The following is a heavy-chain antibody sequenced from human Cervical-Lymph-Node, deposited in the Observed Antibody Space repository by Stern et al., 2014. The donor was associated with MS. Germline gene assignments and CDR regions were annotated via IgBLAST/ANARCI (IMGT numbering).Heavy chain of an antibody. D-gene: IGHD3-22*01. CDR3: ARESYYYDSSGFDY. Sequence: EVQLVESGGGLVKPGGSLRLSCAASGFTFSSYSMNWVRQAPGKGLEWVSSSSSSSSYIYYADSVKGRFTISRDNAKNSLYLQMNSLRAEDTAVYYCARESYYYDSSGFDYWGQGTLVTVSS. CDR2: SSSSSSYI. J-gene: IGHJ4*02. V-gene: IGHV3-21*01. CDR1: GFTFSSYS.